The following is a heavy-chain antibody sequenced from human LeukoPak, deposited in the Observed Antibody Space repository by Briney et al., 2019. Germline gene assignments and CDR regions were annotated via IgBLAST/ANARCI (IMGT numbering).Heavy chain of an antibody. J-gene: IGHJ4*02. CDR2: ISGSGGST. CDR1: GFTFSSYA. CDR3: AKAKWELPHSFDY. Sequence: PGESLRLSCAASGFTFSSYAMSWVRQAPGKGLEWVSAISGSGGSTYYADSVKGRFTISRDNSKNTLYLQMNSLRAEDTAVYYCAKAKWELPHSFDYWGQGTLVTVSS. V-gene: IGHV3-23*01. D-gene: IGHD1-26*01.